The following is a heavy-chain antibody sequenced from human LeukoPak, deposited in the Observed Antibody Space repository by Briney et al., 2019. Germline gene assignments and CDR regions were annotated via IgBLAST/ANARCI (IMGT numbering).Heavy chain of an antibody. CDR2: IFYSGST. D-gene: IGHD6-13*01. CDR3: ARGAAAAGFSNWFDP. CDR1: GGSISSYY. V-gene: IGHV4-59*01. J-gene: IGHJ5*02. Sequence: SETLSLTCTVSGGSISSYYWNWIRQPPGKGLEWIGYIFYSGSTNYNPSLKSRVTISVDTSKNQFSLKLSSVTAADTAVYYCARGAAAAGFSNWFDPWGQGTLVTVSS.